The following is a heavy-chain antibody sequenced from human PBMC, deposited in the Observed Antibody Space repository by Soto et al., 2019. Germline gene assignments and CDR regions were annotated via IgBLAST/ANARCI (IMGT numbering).Heavy chain of an antibody. D-gene: IGHD6-6*01. CDR3: SKFKYSTSVRYLQH. Sequence: PGESLKISCESSGYTFANYWIGWVRQVPGKGLEWVAIIYXXXSXTXXXPXXXXQVTISADKSISTAYLQWTSLKASDTAIYYCSKFKYSTSVRYLQHWGQGTPVTVSS. J-gene: IGHJ1*01. CDR2: IYXXXSXT. CDR1: GYTFANYW. V-gene: IGHV5-51*01.